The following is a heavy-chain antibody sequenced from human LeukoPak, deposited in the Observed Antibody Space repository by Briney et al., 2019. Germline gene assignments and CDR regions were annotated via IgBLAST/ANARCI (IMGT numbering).Heavy chain of an antibody. CDR1: GFTFSSYW. J-gene: IGHJ5*02. CDR3: TRELGYSSGWRKNWFDP. Sequence: PGGSLRLSCAASGFTFSSYWMHWVRQTPGKGLVWFSRINSDGSSTTYADSVRGRFTISRDNAKNTLYLQMNSLRAEDTALYYCTRELGYSSGWRKNWFDPGGQGTLVTVSS. CDR2: INSDGSST. V-gene: IGHV3-74*03. D-gene: IGHD6-19*01.